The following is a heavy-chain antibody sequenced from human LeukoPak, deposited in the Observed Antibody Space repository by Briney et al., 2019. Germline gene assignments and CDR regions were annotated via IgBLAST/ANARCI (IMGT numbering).Heavy chain of an antibody. CDR2: IKQDGSKK. J-gene: IGHJ4*02. CDR3: ARGGLTITMFGVPIIRNFDY. CDR1: GFPFSSYW. Sequence: GGSLRLSCVASGFPFSSYWMTWVRQAPGKGLEWVANIKQDGSKKSYVDSVKGRFTISRDNAKNSLFLQMNSLGAEDTAVYYCARGGLTITMFGVPIIRNFDYWGQGTLVTVSS. V-gene: IGHV3-7*01. D-gene: IGHD3-3*01.